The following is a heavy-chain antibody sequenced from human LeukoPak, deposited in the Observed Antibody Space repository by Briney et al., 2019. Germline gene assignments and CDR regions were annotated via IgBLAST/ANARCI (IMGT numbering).Heavy chain of an antibody. Sequence: PGGSLRLSCAASGFTFSSYAMSWVRQAPGKGLEWVSSISSSSSYIYYADSVKGRFTISRDNAKNSLYLQMNSLRAEDTAVYYCARVYDSSGYTFDYWGQGTLVTVSS. V-gene: IGHV3-21*01. CDR2: ISSSSSYI. CDR3: ARVYDSSGYTFDY. D-gene: IGHD3-22*01. CDR1: GFTFSSYA. J-gene: IGHJ4*02.